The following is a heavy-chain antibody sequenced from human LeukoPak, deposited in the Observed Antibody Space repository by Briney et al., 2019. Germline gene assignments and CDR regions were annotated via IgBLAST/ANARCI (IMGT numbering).Heavy chain of an antibody. CDR3: TKLAAVSADY. V-gene: IGHV3-30*02. CDR1: GFTFSDYD. J-gene: IGHJ4*02. Sequence: GGSLRLSCAVSGFTFSDYDMYWVRQARGKGLECVAFIRYDGRNKLYADSVKGRFTISRDNSENTLYLQMNSLRVEDTAVYYCTKLAAVSADYWGRGTLVTVSS. D-gene: IGHD4-11*01. CDR2: IRYDGRNK.